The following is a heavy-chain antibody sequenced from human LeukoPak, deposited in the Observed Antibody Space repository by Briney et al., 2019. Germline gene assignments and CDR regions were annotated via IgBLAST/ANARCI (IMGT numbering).Heavy chain of an antibody. J-gene: IGHJ6*03. CDR3: ATGRNGVVPAPILGVGPWYNYHYMDV. Sequence: SETLSLTCVVYGGSFSGYYWSWIRQPPGKGLEWIGEIDHSGTTNYNPSLKSRVTMSVDTSKNQFSLMVSSVTAADTAVYYCATGRNGVVPAPILGVGPWYNYHYMDVWGKGATVTVSS. CDR2: IDHSGTT. CDR1: GGSFSGYY. V-gene: IGHV4-34*01. D-gene: IGHD2-2*02.